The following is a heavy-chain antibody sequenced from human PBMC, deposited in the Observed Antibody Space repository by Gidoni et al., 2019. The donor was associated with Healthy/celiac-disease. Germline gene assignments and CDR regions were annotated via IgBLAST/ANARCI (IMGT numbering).Heavy chain of an antibody. CDR3: AKCYSNYDVCNFDY. CDR2: ISYDGINK. D-gene: IGHD4-4*01. Sequence: QVQLVESGGGVVQPGRSLRLSWAASGFTCSSYGMHWVRQAPGKGLEWVAVISYDGINKYYADSVKGRFTISRDNSKNTLYLQMNSLRAEDTAVYYCAKCYSNYDVCNFDYWGQGTLVTVSS. J-gene: IGHJ4*02. V-gene: IGHV3-30*18. CDR1: GFTCSSYG.